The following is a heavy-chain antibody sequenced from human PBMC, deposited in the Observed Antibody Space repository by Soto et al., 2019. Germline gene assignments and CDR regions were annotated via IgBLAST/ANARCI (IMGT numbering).Heavy chain of an antibody. D-gene: IGHD5-12*01. V-gene: IGHV4-31*02. CDR1: GGSISSGGYY. CDR2: IYYSGST. CDR3: ARDASRGYSGYDFGGVHAFDI. Sequence: SETLSLTCTVSGGSISSGGYYWSWISQHPGKGLEWIGYIYYSGSTYYNPSLKSRVTISVDTSKNQFSLKLSSVTAADTAVYYCARDASRGYSGYDFGGVHAFDIWGQGTMVTVSS. J-gene: IGHJ3*02.